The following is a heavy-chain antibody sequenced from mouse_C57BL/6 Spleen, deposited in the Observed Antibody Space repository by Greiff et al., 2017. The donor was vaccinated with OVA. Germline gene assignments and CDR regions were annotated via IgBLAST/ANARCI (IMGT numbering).Heavy chain of an antibody. CDR2: IDPETGGT. D-gene: IGHD1-1*01. Sequence: VQLQQSGAELVRPGASVTLSCKASGYTFTDYEMHWVKQTPVHGLEWIGAIDPETGGTAYNQKFKGKAILTADKSSSTAYMELRSLTSEDSAVYYCTRDGSSPYYYAMTTGVKEPQSPSPQ. V-gene: IGHV1-15*01. CDR3: TRDGSSPYYYAMTT. J-gene: IGHJ4*01. CDR1: GYTFTDYE.